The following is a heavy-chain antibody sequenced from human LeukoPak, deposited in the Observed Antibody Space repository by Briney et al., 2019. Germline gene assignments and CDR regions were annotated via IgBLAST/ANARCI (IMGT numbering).Heavy chain of an antibody. CDR1: GYTFTSYG. CDR2: ISAYNGNT. J-gene: IGHJ6*03. CDR3: ARVRYDFWSGYGRTVDYYYYMDV. V-gene: IGHV1-18*01. Sequence: ASVKVSCKASGYTFTSYGISWVRQAPGQGLEWMGWISAYNGNTNYAQKLQGRVTMTTDTSTSTAYMELRSLRSDDTAVYYCARVRYDFWSGYGRTVDYYYYMDVWGKGTTVTVSS. D-gene: IGHD3-3*01.